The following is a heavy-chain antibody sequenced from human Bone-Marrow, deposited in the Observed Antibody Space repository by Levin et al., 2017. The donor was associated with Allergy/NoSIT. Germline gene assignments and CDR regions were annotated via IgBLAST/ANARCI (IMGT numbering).Heavy chain of an antibody. CDR1: GYTFTTYG. V-gene: IGHV1-18*01. CDR2: VSAYSGNT. Sequence: ASVKVSCKASGYTFTTYGLTWVRQAPGQGLEWMGWVSAYSGNTNYALNLQDRVTMTTDTATNTAYMELTSLRSDDTAIYYCARGHFPYYYYGMDVWDQGTTVVVSS. CDR3: ARGHFPYYYYGMDV. J-gene: IGHJ6*02.